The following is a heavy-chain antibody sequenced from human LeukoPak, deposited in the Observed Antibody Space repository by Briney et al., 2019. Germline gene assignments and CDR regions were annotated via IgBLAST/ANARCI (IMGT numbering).Heavy chain of an antibody. CDR3: ARIHYYYDSSGYLDAFDI. D-gene: IGHD3-22*01. J-gene: IGHJ3*02. Sequence: ASVKVSCKASGGIFSNYAISWVRQAPGQGLEWMGGIIPIFGTANYAQKFQGRVTITADESTSTAYMELSSLRSEDTAVYYCARIHYYYDSSGYLDAFDIWGQGTMVTVSS. CDR2: IIPIFGTA. V-gene: IGHV1-69*01. CDR1: GGIFSNYA.